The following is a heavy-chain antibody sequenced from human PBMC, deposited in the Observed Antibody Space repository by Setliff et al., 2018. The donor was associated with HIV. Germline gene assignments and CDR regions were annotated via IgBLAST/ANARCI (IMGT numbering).Heavy chain of an antibody. Sequence: PSETLSLTCAVYGGSFSAYYWSWIRQTPGKGLEWIGEINHSGGTNYNPSLKSRVTMSVDTSKNQFSLKLSSVTAADTAVYYCAKSRVVRGVIIGTRLGYYMDVWGKGTTVTVSS. CDR1: GGSFSAYY. V-gene: IGHV4-34*01. CDR3: AKSRVVRGVIIGTRLGYYMDV. CDR2: INHSGGT. J-gene: IGHJ6*03. D-gene: IGHD3-10*01.